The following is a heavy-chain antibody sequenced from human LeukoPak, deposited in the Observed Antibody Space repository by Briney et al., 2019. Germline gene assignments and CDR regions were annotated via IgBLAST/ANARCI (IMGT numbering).Heavy chain of an antibody. D-gene: IGHD2-2*01. V-gene: IGHV3-7*01. CDR2: IDQYGSEK. J-gene: IGHJ4*02. Sequence: GGSLRLSCAASGFTFSSYWMTWVRQAPGKGLEWVANIDQYGSEKQYVDSVKGRFTISRDNAKNLLYLQMNSLRAEDTAVYFCARPDVPDYWGQGTLVTVSS. CDR1: GFTFSSYW. CDR3: ARPDVPDY.